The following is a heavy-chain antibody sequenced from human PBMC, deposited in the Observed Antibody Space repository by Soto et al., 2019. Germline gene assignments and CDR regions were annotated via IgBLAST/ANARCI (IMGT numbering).Heavy chain of an antibody. CDR3: ARHDGCSRTICDTHAAFDI. CDR1: GYSFTSYW. D-gene: IGHD2-2*02. J-gene: IGHJ3*02. Sequence: PGESLKISCKGSGYSFTSYWIGWVRQMPGKGLEWMGIIYPGDSDTRYSPSFQGQVTISADKSISTAYLQWSSLKASDTAMYYCARHDGCSRTICDTHAAFDIWGQGTMVTVSS. V-gene: IGHV5-51*01. CDR2: IYPGDSDT.